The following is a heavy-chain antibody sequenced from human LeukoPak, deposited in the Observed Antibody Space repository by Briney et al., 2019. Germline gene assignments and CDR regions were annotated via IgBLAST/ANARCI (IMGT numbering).Heavy chain of an antibody. CDR3: ARDLGHSGYDLYDY. D-gene: IGHD5-12*01. Sequence: GGSLRLSCAASGITFSNYWMSWVRQAPGKGLEWVANMKHDGNEKYYVDSVKGRFTISRDNAQNSLYLQMNNLRAKDTAVYYCARDLGHSGYDLYDYWGQGTLVTVSS. CDR2: MKHDGNEK. V-gene: IGHV3-7*01. J-gene: IGHJ4*02. CDR1: GITFSNYW.